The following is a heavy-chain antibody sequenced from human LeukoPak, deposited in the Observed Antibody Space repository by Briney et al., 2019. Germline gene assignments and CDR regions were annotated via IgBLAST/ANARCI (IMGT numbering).Heavy chain of an antibody. D-gene: IGHD3-16*01. CDR2: IHYSGSS. Sequence: SETLSLTCTVSGASISGSAYYWDWIRQPPGKGLEWIGSIHYSGSSYYNPSLKSRVTFSIDTSRNQFSLRLNSVTAADTAVYYCAKVGQPWSIWDYFDYWGQGTLVTVSS. J-gene: IGHJ4*02. CDR1: GASISGSAYY. CDR3: AKVGQPWSIWDYFDY. V-gene: IGHV4-39*07.